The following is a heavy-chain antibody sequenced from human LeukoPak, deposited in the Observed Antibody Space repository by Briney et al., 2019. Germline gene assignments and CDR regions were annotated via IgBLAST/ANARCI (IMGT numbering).Heavy chain of an antibody. CDR3: ARGTPLYCGGDCYSGTFDY. D-gene: IGHD2-21*02. CDR2: ISYDGSNK. Sequence: GGSLRPSCAASGFTFSSYAMHWVRQAPGKGREWVAVISYDGSNKYYADSVKGRFTISRDNSKNTLYLQMNSLRAEDTAVYYCARGTPLYCGGDCYSGTFDYWGQGTLVTVSS. CDR1: GFTFSSYA. V-gene: IGHV3-30*04. J-gene: IGHJ4*02.